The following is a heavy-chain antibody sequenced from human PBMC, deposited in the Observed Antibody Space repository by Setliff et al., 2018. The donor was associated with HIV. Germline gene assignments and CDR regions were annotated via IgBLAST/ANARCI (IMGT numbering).Heavy chain of an antibody. CDR3: ARVPYRSAWFSGGHDAFDA. CDR2: ISGYNGNT. J-gene: IGHJ3*01. Sequence: GASVKVSCKASGYTFSSYGISWVRQAPGQGLEWMGWISGYNGNTKYVQKLQGRVTMTTDTSTRTVYMELRSLRHDDTAEYFCARVPYRSAWFSGGHDAFDAWGQGTMVTVSS. CDR1: GYTFSSYG. D-gene: IGHD6-19*01. V-gene: IGHV1-18*01.